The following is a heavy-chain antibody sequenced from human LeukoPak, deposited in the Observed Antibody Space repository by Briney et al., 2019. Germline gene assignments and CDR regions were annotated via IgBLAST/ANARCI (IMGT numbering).Heavy chain of an antibody. D-gene: IGHD3-16*01. V-gene: IGHV1-8*02. Sequence: ASVKVSCKASGYTFTGYYMHWVRQAPGQGLEWMGWMNPNSGNTGYAQKFQGRVTMTRNTSISTAYMELSSLRSEDTAVYYCARNYGDYYYCMDVWGKGTTVTISS. CDR3: ARNYGDYYYCMDV. J-gene: IGHJ6*03. CDR1: GYTFTGYY. CDR2: MNPNSGNT.